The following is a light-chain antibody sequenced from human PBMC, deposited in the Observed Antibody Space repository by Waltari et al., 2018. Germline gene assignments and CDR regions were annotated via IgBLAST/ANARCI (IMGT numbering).Light chain of an antibody. CDR3: QQYGSSPLT. J-gene: IGKJ4*01. V-gene: IGKV3-20*01. CDR1: QSVSSSY. Sequence: EIVLTQSPGTLSLSPGERATLSCRASQSVSSSYLAWYQQKPGQAPRLLLYGASSRATGIPDRFSCSGSGTDFTLTISRLEPEDFAVYYCQQYGSSPLTFGGGTKVEIK. CDR2: GAS.